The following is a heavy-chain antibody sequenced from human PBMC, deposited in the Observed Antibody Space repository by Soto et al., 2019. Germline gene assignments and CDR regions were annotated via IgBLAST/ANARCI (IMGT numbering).Heavy chain of an antibody. CDR2: MNPNTGNS. D-gene: IGHD1-1*01. J-gene: IGHJ4*02. CDR1: GYTFTSYD. Sequence: QVQLVQSGAEVRKPGASVKVSCEASGYTFTSYDIYWVRQATGQGLEWMGWMNPNTGNSGYAQKYQGRVNMTSDTSISTAHMQLSSLGSEDTAMYYCARRAETNGWNGFGADKYYFDFCGQGTLVTVSS. CDR3: ARRAETNGWNGFGADKYYFDF. V-gene: IGHV1-8*01.